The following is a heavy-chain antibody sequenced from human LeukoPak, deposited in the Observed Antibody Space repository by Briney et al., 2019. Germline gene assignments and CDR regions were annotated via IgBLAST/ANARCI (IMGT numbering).Heavy chain of an antibody. CDR3: ARRGSGNLLDY. D-gene: IGHD3-10*01. CDR1: GGSISSYY. V-gene: IGHV4-59*01. CDR2: IYYSGST. J-gene: IGHJ4*02. Sequence: SETLSLTCTVSGGSISSYYWSWIRQPPGKGLEWIGYIYYSGSTNCNPSLKSRVTISVDTSKNQFSLKLSSVTAADTAVYYCARRGSGNLLDYWGQGTLVTVSS.